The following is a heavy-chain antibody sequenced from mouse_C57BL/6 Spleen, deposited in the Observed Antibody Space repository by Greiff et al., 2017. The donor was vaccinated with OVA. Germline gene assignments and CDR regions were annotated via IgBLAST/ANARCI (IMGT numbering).Heavy chain of an antibody. CDR1: GISITTGNYR. D-gene: IGHD1-1*01. V-gene: IGHV3-5*01. CDR3: ARAFITTVVFDY. CDR2: IYDSGNI. Sequence: EVQLQESGPGLVKPSQTVFLTCTVTGISITTGNYRWSWIRQFPGNKLEWLGYIYDSGNITYNPSLPSRTTITRDTPKNQFFLEMNSLTAEDTATYSCARAFITTVVFDYWGQGTTLTVSS. J-gene: IGHJ2*01.